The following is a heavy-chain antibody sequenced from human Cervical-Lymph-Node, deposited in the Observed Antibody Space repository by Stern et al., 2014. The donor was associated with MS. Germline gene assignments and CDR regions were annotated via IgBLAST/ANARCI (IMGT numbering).Heavy chain of an antibody. CDR3: ARYLPDYVAPTHPQYDFDH. Sequence: VQLEESGAEVKKPGASVKLSCKASGYTFTSFYMHWVRQAPGQGLEWLGIINPGGGATRYAPTFQGSVTMTKETSTSTDSLELSSLRSDDTAVYYCARYLPDYVAPTHPQYDFDHWGQGTLVAVSS. D-gene: IGHD3-16*01. CDR1: GYTFTSFY. CDR2: INPGGGAT. V-gene: IGHV1-46*03. J-gene: IGHJ4*02.